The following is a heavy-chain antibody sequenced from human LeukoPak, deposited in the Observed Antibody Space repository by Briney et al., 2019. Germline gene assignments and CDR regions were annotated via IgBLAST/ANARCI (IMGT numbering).Heavy chain of an antibody. CDR2: IYYSGST. CDR1: GGSTSSSSYY. J-gene: IGHJ4*02. D-gene: IGHD5-18*01. CDR3: AILGYSYGRVGYYFDY. V-gene: IGHV4-39*01. Sequence: SETLSLTCTVSGGSTSSSSYYWGWIRQPPEKGLEWIGSIYYSGSTYYNPSLKSRVTISVDTSKNQFSLKLSSVTAADTAVYYCAILGYSYGRVGYYFDYWGQGTLVTVSS.